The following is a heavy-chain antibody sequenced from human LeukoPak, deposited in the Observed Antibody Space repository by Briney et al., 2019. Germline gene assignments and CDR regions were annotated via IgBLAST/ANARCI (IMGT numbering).Heavy chain of an antibody. D-gene: IGHD3-10*01. CDR1: GFSLSTSRVG. J-gene: IGHJ4*02. Sequence: ESGPTLVKPTQTLTLTCTFSGFSLSTSRVGVAWIRQPPGKALEWLALIYWDDDKRYSPSLQSRLTITQDTSKNQVVLTMTNMDPVDTATYYCAHYHFGSGHEHLDYWGQGILVTVSS. CDR2: IYWDDDK. V-gene: IGHV2-5*02. CDR3: AHYHFGSGHEHLDY.